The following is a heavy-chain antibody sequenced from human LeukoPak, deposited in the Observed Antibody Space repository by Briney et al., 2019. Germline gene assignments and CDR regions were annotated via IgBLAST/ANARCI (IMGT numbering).Heavy chain of an antibody. CDR1: GGSFSGYY. Sequence: SETLSLTCAVYGGSFSGYYWSWIRQPPGKGLEWIGEINHSGSTNYNPSLKSRVTISVDTSKNQFSLKLSSVTAADTAVYYCARGRSKFGYWGQGTLVTVSS. D-gene: IGHD3-10*01. J-gene: IGHJ4*02. CDR3: ARGRSKFGY. V-gene: IGHV4-34*01. CDR2: INHSGST.